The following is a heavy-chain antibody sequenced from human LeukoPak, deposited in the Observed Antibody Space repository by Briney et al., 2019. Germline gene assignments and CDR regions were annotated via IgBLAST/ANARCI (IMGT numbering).Heavy chain of an antibody. Sequence: SGGSLRLSCAASGFTFDDYAMHWVRQAPGKGLEWVSGISWNSGSMDYADPVKGRFTISRDNAKNSLYLQMNSLRAEDTALYYCAKGDLYCTSFSCPLHYWGQGTLVTVSS. CDR3: AKGDLYCTSFSCPLHY. V-gene: IGHV3-9*01. CDR1: GFTFDDYA. D-gene: IGHD2-2*01. J-gene: IGHJ4*02. CDR2: ISWNSGSM.